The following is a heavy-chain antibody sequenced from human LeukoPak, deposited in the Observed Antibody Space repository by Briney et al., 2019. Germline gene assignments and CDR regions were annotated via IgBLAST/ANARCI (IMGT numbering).Heavy chain of an antibody. Sequence: PGGSLRLSCAASGFTFSDYYMSWIRQPPGKGLEWIGEINHSGSTNYNPSLKSRVTISVDTSKNQFSLKLSSVTAADTAVYYCARSQYIKNWNDEGDAFDIWGQGTLVTVSS. CDR2: INHSGST. J-gene: IGHJ3*02. CDR3: ARSQYIKNWNDEGDAFDI. CDR1: GFTFSDYY. D-gene: IGHD1-1*01. V-gene: IGHV4-34*01.